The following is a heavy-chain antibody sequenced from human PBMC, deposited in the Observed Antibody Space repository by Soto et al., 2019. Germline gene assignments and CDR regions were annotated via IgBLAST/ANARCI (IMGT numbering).Heavy chain of an antibody. V-gene: IGHV4-31*03. Sequence: SETLSLTCTVSGGSISSGGYYWSWIRQHPGKGLEWIGYIYYSGSTNYNPSLKSRVTISVDTSKNQFSLKLSSVTAADTAVYYCARGRPKRCGFDPWGQGTLVTVSS. CDR2: IYYSGST. CDR1: GGSISSGGYY. CDR3: ARGRPKRCGFDP. J-gene: IGHJ5*02.